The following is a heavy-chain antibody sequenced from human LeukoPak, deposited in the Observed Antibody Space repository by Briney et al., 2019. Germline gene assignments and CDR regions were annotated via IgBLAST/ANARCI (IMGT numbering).Heavy chain of an antibody. J-gene: IGHJ4*02. CDR1: GYTFTGYY. V-gene: IGHV1-2*02. Sequence: ASVKVSCKASGYTFTGYYMHWVRQAPGQGLEWMGWINPNSGGTNYAQKFQGRVTMTRDTSISTAYMELSRLRSDDTAVYYCAREVITGTTVDSDYWGQGTLVTVSS. CDR2: INPNSGGT. D-gene: IGHD1-7*01. CDR3: AREVITGTTVDSDY.